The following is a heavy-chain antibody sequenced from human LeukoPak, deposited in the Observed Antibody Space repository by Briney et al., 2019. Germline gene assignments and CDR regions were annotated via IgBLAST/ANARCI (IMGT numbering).Heavy chain of an antibody. J-gene: IGHJ4*02. Sequence: GGSLRLSCAASGFTFSSYGMHWVRQAPGKGLEWVAFIRYDGSNKYYADSVKGRFTISKDNSKKTLYLQMNSLRAEGTAVYYCAKPDKGPYYYDSSGSGFDYWGQGTLVTVSS. V-gene: IGHV3-30*02. CDR2: IRYDGSNK. D-gene: IGHD3-22*01. CDR3: AKPDKGPYYYDSSGSGFDY. CDR1: GFTFSSYG.